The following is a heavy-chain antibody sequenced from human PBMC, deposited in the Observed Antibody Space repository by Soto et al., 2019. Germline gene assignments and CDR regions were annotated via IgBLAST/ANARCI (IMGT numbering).Heavy chain of an antibody. J-gene: IGHJ5*02. CDR1: GVSIISNSYC. V-gene: IGHV4-39*07. Sequence: SEPQSLTYTVSGVSIISNSYCWGRIRQSPGKGLEWVATIYYSGTTYYNPSLKSRVTVSIETSKSQFSLRLSSVTASDTAVYYCARLGAYYQSLDPWGQGTLVTVSS. CDR2: IYYSGTT. CDR3: ARLGAYYQSLDP. D-gene: IGHD2-21*01.